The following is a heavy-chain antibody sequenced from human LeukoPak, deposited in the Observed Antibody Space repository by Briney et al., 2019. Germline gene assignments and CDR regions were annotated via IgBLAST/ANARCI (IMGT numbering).Heavy chain of an antibody. Sequence: GGSLRLSCAASGFTFSSYEMNWVRQAPGKGLEWVSYISSSGSTIYYADSVKGRFTISRDNAKNSLYLQMNSLRAEDTAVYYCARGRRYYDSSGYYEPEGYWGQGTLVTVSS. D-gene: IGHD3-22*01. CDR2: ISSSGSTI. J-gene: IGHJ4*02. CDR3: ARGRRYYDSSGYYEPEGY. V-gene: IGHV3-48*03. CDR1: GFTFSSYE.